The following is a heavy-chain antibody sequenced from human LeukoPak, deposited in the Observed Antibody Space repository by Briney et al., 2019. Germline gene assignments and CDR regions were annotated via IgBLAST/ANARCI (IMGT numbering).Heavy chain of an antibody. CDR3: ARDLYPAMLGYYYYGMDA. Sequence: GGSLRLSCAASGFTFSSYAMSWVRQAPGKGLEWVSYISSSGSTIYYADSVKGRFTISRDNAKNSLYLQMNSLRAEDTAVYYCARDLYPAMLGYYYYGMDAWGQGTTVTVSS. CDR1: GFTFSSYA. CDR2: ISSSGSTI. D-gene: IGHD2-2*01. J-gene: IGHJ6*02. V-gene: IGHV3-48*04.